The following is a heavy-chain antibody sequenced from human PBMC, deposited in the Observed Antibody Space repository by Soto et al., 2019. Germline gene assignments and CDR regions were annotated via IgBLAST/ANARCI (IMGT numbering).Heavy chain of an antibody. D-gene: IGHD3-9*01. V-gene: IGHV1-8*02. CDR1: GYTFTSYG. CDR3: ARGRLLRYFDPRYYGMDV. Sequence: GASVKVSCKASGYTFTSYGISWVRQAPGQGLEWMGWISAYSGNTGYAQKFQGRVTMTRNTSISTAYMELSSLRSEDTAVYYCARGRLLRYFDPRYYGMDVWGQGTTVTVSS. J-gene: IGHJ6*02. CDR2: ISAYSGNT.